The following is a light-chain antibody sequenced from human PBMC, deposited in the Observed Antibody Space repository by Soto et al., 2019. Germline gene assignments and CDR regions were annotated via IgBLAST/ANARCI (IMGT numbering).Light chain of an antibody. V-gene: IGLV2-14*01. J-gene: IGLJ1*01. Sequence: QSALTQPASVSGSPGQSITISCTVTSSDVGAYNYDSWYQQYPGEAPKVIIYDVSHRPAGVSNRFSGSKSGNTASLTISGLQTQDEADYYCISYTSATTYVFGTGTKLTVL. CDR3: ISYTSATTYV. CDR2: DVS. CDR1: SSDVGAYNY.